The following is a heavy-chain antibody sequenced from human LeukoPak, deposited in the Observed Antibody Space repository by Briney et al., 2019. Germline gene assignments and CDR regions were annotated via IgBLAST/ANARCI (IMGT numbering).Heavy chain of an antibody. D-gene: IGHD4-17*01. V-gene: IGHV3-23*01. CDR1: GFTFSSYG. J-gene: IGHJ1*01. Sequence: GGSLRLSCAASGFTFSSYGMSWVRQAPGKGLEWVSAISGSGGSTYYADSVKVRFTISRDNSKNTLYLQMTSLRAEDTAVYYCAKDRSYGDYEAEYFQHWGQGTLVTVSS. CDR3: AKDRSYGDYEAEYFQH. CDR2: ISGSGGST.